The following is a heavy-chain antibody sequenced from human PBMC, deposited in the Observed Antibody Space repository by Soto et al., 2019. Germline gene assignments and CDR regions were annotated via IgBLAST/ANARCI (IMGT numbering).Heavy chain of an antibody. CDR2: IYHSGST. Sequence: SETLSLTCAVSGGSISSSNWWSWVRQPPGKGLEWIGEIYHSGSTNYNPTLKSRVTISIDKSKDQFTQKLNSVTAADTAMYYIARAYSYGRYYYYGMDVWGQGTTVTVSS. CDR1: GGSISSSNW. V-gene: IGHV4-4*02. J-gene: IGHJ6*02. CDR3: ARAYSYGRYYYYGMDV. D-gene: IGHD5-18*01.